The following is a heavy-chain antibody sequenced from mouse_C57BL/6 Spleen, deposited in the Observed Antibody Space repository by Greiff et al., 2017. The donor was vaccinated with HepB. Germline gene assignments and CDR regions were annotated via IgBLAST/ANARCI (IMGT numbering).Heavy chain of an antibody. CDR2: ISDGGSYT. Sequence: VKLMESGGGLVKPGGSLKLSCAASGFTFSSYAMSWVRQTPEKRLEWVATISDGGSYTYYPDNVKGRFTISRDNAKNNLYLQMSHLKSEDTAMYYWARESNYYGSSYDYWGQGTTLTVSS. D-gene: IGHD1-1*01. CDR1: GFTFSSYA. CDR3: ARESNYYGSSYDY. V-gene: IGHV5-4*01. J-gene: IGHJ2*01.